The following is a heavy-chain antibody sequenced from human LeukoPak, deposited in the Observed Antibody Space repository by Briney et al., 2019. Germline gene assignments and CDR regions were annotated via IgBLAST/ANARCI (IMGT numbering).Heavy chain of an antibody. J-gene: IGHJ3*01. CDR1: GGTFSSYA. CDR3: ARDQAGHGVFDV. V-gene: IGHV1-18*01. D-gene: IGHD2-8*01. CDR2: ISGHTTTT. Sequence: GSSVKVSCKASGGTFSSYAISWVREAPGQGLEWMGYISGHTTTTNYGQKFQDRVTMTTDTSTTTAYMELGSLSSDDTAVYYCARDQAGHGVFDVWGQGTMVTVSS.